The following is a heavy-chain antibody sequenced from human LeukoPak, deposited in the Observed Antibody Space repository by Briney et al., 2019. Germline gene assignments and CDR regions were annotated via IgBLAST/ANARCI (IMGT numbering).Heavy chain of an antibody. J-gene: IGHJ6*03. CDR2: ISGSGGST. CDR3: AKQGVAYYYGSGSPHYYYYYMDV. D-gene: IGHD3-10*01. V-gene: IGHV3-23*01. Sequence: GGSLRLSCAASGFTFSSYGMSWVRQAPGKGLEWVSAISGSGGSTYYADSVKGRFTISRDNSKNTLYLQMNSLRAEDTAVYYCAKQGVAYYYGSGSPHYYYYYMDVWGKGTTVTISS. CDR1: GFTFSSYG.